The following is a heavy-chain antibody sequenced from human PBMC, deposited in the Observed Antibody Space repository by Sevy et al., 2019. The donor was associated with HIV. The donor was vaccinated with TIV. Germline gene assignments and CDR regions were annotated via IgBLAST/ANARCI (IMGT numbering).Heavy chain of an antibody. D-gene: IGHD6-6*01. J-gene: IGHJ4*02. V-gene: IGHV3-48*02. CDR2: ISSSSSTI. CDR1: GFTFSSYS. CDR3: ARSSIWGAARPLDY. Sequence: GGSLRLSCAASGFTFSSYSMNWVRQAPGKGLEWVSYISSSSSTIYYADSVKGRFTISRDNAKNSLYLQMNSLRDEDTAVYYCARSSIWGAARPLDYWGQGTLVTVSS.